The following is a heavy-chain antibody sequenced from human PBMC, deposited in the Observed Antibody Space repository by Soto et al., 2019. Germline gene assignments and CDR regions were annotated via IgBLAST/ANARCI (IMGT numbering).Heavy chain of an antibody. CDR1: GYTFSSYY. V-gene: IGHV1-46*01. J-gene: IGHJ4*02. D-gene: IGHD2-8*01. CDR3: ARDPDGVNDFDY. Sequence: ASVKVSCKASGYTFSSYYLNWVRQAPGQGLEWMGIIDPSGGSTSYAQKFQGRLTMTRDTSTSTVYMELSSLRSEDTAIYYCARDPDGVNDFDYWGQGTLVTVSS. CDR2: IDPSGGST.